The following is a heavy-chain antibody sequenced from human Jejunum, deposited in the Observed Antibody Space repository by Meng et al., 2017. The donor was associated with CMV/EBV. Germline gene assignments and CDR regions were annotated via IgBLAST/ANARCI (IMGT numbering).Heavy chain of an antibody. CDR3: VQTSNYYDSSGFDY. V-gene: IGHV3-73*01. Sequence: TFSGSAMHWVRQASGKGLEWVGRIRSKANSYATVYAASVKGRFIISRHDSKNTAYLQMNSLKTEDTAVYYCVQTSNYYDSSGFDYWGQGTLVTVSS. CDR2: IRSKANSYAT. D-gene: IGHD3-22*01. J-gene: IGHJ4*02. CDR1: TFSGSA.